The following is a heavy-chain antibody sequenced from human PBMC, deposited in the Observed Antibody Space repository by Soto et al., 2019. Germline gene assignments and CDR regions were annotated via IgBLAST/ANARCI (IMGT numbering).Heavy chain of an antibody. D-gene: IGHD4-17*01. Sequence: SSETLSLTCAVYGGSFSGYYWSWIRQPPGKGLEWIGEINHSGSTNYNPSLKSRVTISVDTSKNQFSLKLSSVTAADTAVYSWARITTVTHYTDLYYYYRDVWGKGTTVTVSS. CDR2: INHSGST. CDR3: ARITTVTHYTDLYYYYRDV. J-gene: IGHJ6*03. CDR1: GGSFSGYY. V-gene: IGHV4-34*01.